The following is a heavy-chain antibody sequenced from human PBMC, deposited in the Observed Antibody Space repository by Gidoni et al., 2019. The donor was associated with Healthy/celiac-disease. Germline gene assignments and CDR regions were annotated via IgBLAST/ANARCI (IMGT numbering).Heavy chain of an antibody. V-gene: IGHV3-21*01. CDR2: ISSSSSYI. CDR1: GFPFSSYS. J-gene: IGHJ3*02. D-gene: IGHD3-22*01. CDR3: ARASKVTYYYDSSGYDDAFDI. Sequence: EVQLVESGGVLVKPGGSLRLSCAASGFPFSSYSMNWIRQGQGKGLEWVSSISSSSSYIYYADSVKGRFTISRDNAKNSLYLQMNSLRAEDTAVYYCARASKVTYYYDSSGYDDAFDIWGQGTMVTVSS.